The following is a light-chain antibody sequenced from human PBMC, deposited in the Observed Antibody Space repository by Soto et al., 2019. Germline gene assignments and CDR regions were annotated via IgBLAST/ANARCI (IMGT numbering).Light chain of an antibody. Sequence: DIQMTQSPATLSASVGDRVTITCRASRSISNWLAWYQQRPGIAPKLLIFDASILQSGVPSRFSGSGSGTEFTLSISRLQTDDFATYYCQQYGSFSPITFGGGTLLEIK. V-gene: IGKV1-5*01. J-gene: IGKJ5*01. CDR2: DAS. CDR3: QQYGSFSPIT. CDR1: RSISNW.